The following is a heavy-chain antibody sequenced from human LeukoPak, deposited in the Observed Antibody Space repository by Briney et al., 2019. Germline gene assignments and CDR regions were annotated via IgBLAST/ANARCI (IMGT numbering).Heavy chain of an antibody. D-gene: IGHD6-13*01. V-gene: IGHV3-23*01. CDR3: AKAIRGIAAAGDY. CDR1: GFTFDDYW. Sequence: GGSLRLSCGASGFTFDDYWMSWVRQAPGKGLEWVSAISGSGGSTYYADSVKGRFTISRDNSKNTLYLQMNSLRAGDTAVYYCAKAIRGIAAAGDYWGQGTLVTVSS. J-gene: IGHJ4*02. CDR2: ISGSGGST.